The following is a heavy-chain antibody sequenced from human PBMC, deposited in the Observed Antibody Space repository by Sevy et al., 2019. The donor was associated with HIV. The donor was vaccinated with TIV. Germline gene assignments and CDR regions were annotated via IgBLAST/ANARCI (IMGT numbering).Heavy chain of an antibody. Sequence: GGSLRLSCVVSGFTFSRYAMNWVRQAPGKGLEWVAGISDGGTVTYYAESVKGRFTMSRDTSKKTVYVEMNSLRVGDTAVYYCAKEAKEYCSGGSCYGSTFDYWGQGTLVTVSS. J-gene: IGHJ4*02. V-gene: IGHV3-23*01. D-gene: IGHD2-15*01. CDR2: ISDGGTVT. CDR3: AKEAKEYCSGGSCYGSTFDY. CDR1: GFTFSRYA.